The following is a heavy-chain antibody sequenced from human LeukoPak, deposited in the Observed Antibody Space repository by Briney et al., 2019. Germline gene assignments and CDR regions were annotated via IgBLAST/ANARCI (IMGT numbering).Heavy chain of an antibody. CDR3: ARREGIAAAGRVDY. D-gene: IGHD6-13*01. CDR2: IYPGDSDT. J-gene: IGHJ4*02. CDR1: GYTFDTYW. V-gene: IGHV5-51*01. Sequence: GESLKISCKGSGYTFDTYWIGWVRQMPGKGLEWMGIIYPGDSDTRYSPSFEGQVTISADKSISTAYLQWSSLKASDTAMYYCARREGIAAAGRVDYWGQGTLVTVSS.